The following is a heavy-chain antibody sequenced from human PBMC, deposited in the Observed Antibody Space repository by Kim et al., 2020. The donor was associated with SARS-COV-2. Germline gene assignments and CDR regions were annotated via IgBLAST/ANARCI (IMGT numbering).Heavy chain of an antibody. CDR2: IHSAGST. Sequence: GGSLRLSCKASGFPIRNNYMAWVRQAPGKGLEWVSIIHSAGSTYYRDSVKGRFTISRQYSENTVHLQMNSLRVEDTALYFCAREEDGFDVWGQGTMVTVSS. V-gene: IGHV3-53*04. J-gene: IGHJ3*01. CDR3: AREEDGFDV. CDR1: GFPIRNNY.